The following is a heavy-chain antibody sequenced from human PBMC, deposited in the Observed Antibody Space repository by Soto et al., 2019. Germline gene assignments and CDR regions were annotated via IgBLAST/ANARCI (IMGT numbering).Heavy chain of an antibody. CDR1: GFTFSSYS. CDR3: AREVVVPAASGNLDY. V-gene: IGHV3-21*01. Sequence: GGSLRLSCAASGFTFSSYSMNWVRQAPGKGLEWVSSISSSSSYIYYADSVKGRFTISRDNAKNSLYLQMNSLRAEDTAVYYCAREVVVPAASGNLDYWGQGTLVTVSS. J-gene: IGHJ4*02. D-gene: IGHD2-2*01. CDR2: ISSSSSYI.